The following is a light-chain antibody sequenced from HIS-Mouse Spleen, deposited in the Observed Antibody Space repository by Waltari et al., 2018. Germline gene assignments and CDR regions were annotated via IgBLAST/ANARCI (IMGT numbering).Light chain of an antibody. Sequence: DIQLTQSPSFLSASVGDRVTITCRASQGISSYLAWYQQKPGKAPKLLIYAASTLQSGVPSRFSGSGAGTESTITISSLQPEDFATYYCQQLNSYPPTFGQGTKVEIK. V-gene: IGKV1-9*01. CDR2: AAS. CDR1: QGISSY. J-gene: IGKJ1*01. CDR3: QQLNSYPPT.